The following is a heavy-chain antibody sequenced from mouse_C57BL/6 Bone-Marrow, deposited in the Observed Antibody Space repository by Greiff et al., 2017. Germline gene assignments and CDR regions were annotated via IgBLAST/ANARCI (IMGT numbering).Heavy chain of an antibody. Sequence: QVQLQQSGPELVKPGASVKISCKASGYAFSSSWMNWVKQRPGKGLEWIGRIYPGDGDTNYNGKFKGKATLTADKSSSTAYMQLSSLTSEDSAVYFCARSSTTVDYWGQGTTLTVSS. V-gene: IGHV1-82*01. CDR1: GYAFSSSW. D-gene: IGHD1-1*01. J-gene: IGHJ2*01. CDR2: IYPGDGDT. CDR3: ARSSTTVDY.